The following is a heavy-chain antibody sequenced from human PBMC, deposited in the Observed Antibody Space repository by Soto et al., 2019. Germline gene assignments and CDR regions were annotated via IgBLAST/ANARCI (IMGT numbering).Heavy chain of an antibody. Sequence: GGSLRLSCAASGFTFSNSAMTWVRQAPAKGLEWVSTIRDSDSGGSTFYADSVKGRSTISRDDSKNTLYLQMSSLRAEDTAMYYCAKVRVGIDVDFDYWGQGALVTVSS. D-gene: IGHD2-21*01. CDR1: GFTFSNSA. V-gene: IGHV3-23*01. CDR3: AKVRVGIDVDFDY. J-gene: IGHJ4*02. CDR2: IRDSDSGGST.